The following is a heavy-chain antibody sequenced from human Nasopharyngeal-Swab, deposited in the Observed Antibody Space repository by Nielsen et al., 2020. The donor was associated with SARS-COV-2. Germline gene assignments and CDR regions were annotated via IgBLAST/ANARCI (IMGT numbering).Heavy chain of an antibody. J-gene: IGHJ4*02. V-gene: IGHV3-30*03. CDR3: ASQLGHPDS. CDR2: ISYDGSNK. D-gene: IGHD2-2*01. Sequence: GESLKISCAASGFTFSSYGMHWVRQAPGKGLEWVAVISYDGSNKYYADSVKGRFTISRDNSKNTLYLQMNSLRAEDTAVYYCASQLGHPDSWGQGTLVTVSS. CDR1: GFTFSSYG.